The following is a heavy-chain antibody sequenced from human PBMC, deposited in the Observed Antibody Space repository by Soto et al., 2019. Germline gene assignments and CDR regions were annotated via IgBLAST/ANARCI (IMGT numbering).Heavy chain of an antibody. D-gene: IGHD1-7*01. CDR2: ISAYNGNT. CDR3: AREVALTGTTVRDYYYYYMDV. V-gene: IGHV1-18*01. CDR1: GYTFTSYG. Sequence: ASVKVSCKASGYTFTSYGISWVRQAPGQGLEWMGWISAYNGNTNYAQKLQGRVTMTTDTSTSTAYMELRSLRSDDTAVYYCAREVALTGTTVRDYYYYYMDVWGKGTTVTVSS. J-gene: IGHJ6*03.